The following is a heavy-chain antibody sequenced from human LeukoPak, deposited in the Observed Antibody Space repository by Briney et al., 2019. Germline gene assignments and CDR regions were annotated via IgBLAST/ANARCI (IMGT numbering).Heavy chain of an antibody. CDR2: ISYDGSNK. CDR3: AKSSGSYSYYFDY. J-gene: IGHJ4*02. Sequence: GRSLRLSCAASGFTFSSYGMHRVRRAPGKGLEWVAVISYDGSNKYYADSVKGRFTISRDNSKNTLYLQMNSLRAEDTAVYYCAKSSGSYSYYFDYWGQGTLVTVSS. CDR1: GFTFSSYG. D-gene: IGHD1-26*01. V-gene: IGHV3-30*18.